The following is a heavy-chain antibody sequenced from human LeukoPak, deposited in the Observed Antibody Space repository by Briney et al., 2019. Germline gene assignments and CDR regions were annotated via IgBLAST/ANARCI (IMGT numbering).Heavy chain of an antibody. Sequence: SETLSLTCTVSGCSISSGDYYWSWIRQPPGKGLEWIGYIYYSGSTYYNPSLKSRVTISVDTSKNQFSLKLSSVTAADTAVYYCARGEDSSGYCAFDIWGQGTMVTVSS. CDR2: IYYSGST. J-gene: IGHJ3*02. V-gene: IGHV4-30-4*01. CDR3: ARGEDSSGYCAFDI. D-gene: IGHD3-22*01. CDR1: GCSISSGDYY.